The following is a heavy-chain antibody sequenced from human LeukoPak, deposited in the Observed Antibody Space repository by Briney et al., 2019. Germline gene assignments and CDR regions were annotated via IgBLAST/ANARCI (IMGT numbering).Heavy chain of an antibody. V-gene: IGHV4-61*05. Sequence: SETLSLTCTVSGGSISSSSYYWSWIRQPPGKGLEWIGYIYYRGSTSYNPSLKSRVTILVDTSKNQFSLKLSSVTAADTAVYYCARQSYGDYFDYWGQGTLVTVSS. CDR2: IYYRGST. CDR1: GGSISSSSYY. CDR3: ARQSYGDYFDY. D-gene: IGHD4-17*01. J-gene: IGHJ4*02.